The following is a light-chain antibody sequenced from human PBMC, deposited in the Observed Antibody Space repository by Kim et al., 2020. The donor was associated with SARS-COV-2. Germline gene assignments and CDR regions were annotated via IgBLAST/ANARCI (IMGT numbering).Light chain of an antibody. CDR1: KLGEDY. J-gene: IGLJ2*01. CDR3: QSWDSRTGV. V-gene: IGLV3-1*01. CDR2: QDT. Sequence: LATGQQATITCPGDKLGEDYASWYRQKPGQPPVLVIYQDTKRPSGIPERFSGSNSGNTATLTISGTQAIDEADYYCQSWDSRTGVFGGGTRVTVL.